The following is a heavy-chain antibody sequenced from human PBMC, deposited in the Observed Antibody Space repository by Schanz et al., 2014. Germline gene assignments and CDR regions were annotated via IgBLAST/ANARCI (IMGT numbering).Heavy chain of an antibody. CDR1: GYTFISYF. CDR3: ARTGYDPSLTH. CDR2: INPTGGST. D-gene: IGHD3-3*02. J-gene: IGHJ4*02. V-gene: IGHV1-46*01. Sequence: QVQLVQSGAEVRKPGSSVRVSCKASGYTFISYFIHWVRQAPGQGLEWMGIINPTGGSTSYAQKFQGRVTFXXXXXTSTAFLXXXXXXXXXXAVYYCARTGYDPSLTHWGQGTLVTVSS.